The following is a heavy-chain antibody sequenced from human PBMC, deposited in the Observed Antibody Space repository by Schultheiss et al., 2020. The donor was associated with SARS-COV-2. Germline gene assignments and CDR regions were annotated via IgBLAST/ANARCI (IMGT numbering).Heavy chain of an antibody. CDR2: IYHSGST. D-gene: IGHD6-13*01. CDR1: GGSISSSNW. J-gene: IGHJ4*02. CDR3: ARVTSSWVPYFDY. Sequence: GSLRLSCAVSGGSISSSNWWSWVRQPPGKGLEWIGEIYHSGSTNYNPSLKSRVTISVDKSKNQFSLKLSSVTAADTAVYYCARVTSSWVPYFDYWGQRTLVTVSS. V-gene: IGHV4-4*02.